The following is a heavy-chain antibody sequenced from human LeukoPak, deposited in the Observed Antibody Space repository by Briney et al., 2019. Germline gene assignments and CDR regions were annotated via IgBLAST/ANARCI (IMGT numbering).Heavy chain of an antibody. CDR1: GFTFSNAW. J-gene: IGHJ4*02. D-gene: IGHD2-15*01. CDR2: IKSKTDGRTT. CDR3: TTSPPYCSGGSCFDY. V-gene: IGHV3-15*01. Sequence: GESLRLSCAASGFTFSNAWMSWVRQAPGKGLEWVGRIKSKTDGRTTDYAAPVKGRFTISRDDSKNTLYLQMNSLKTEDTAVYYCTTSPPYCSGGSCFDYWGQGTLVTVSS.